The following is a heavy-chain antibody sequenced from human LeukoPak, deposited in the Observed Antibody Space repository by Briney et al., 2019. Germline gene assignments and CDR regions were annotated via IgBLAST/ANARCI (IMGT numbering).Heavy chain of an antibody. V-gene: IGHV3-7*01. D-gene: IGHD3-10*01. CDR3: ARERMYSGSGSTYPYYDY. CDR2: IKPDGSEK. CDR1: GFTFSSYW. Sequence: PGGSLRLSCAASGFTFSSYWMSWVRQSPGKGLEWVANIKPDGSEKYFMDSVKGRFTISRDNAKNALYLEMNSLRAEDTAEYFCARERMYSGSGSTYPYYDYWGQGTLVIVSS. J-gene: IGHJ4*02.